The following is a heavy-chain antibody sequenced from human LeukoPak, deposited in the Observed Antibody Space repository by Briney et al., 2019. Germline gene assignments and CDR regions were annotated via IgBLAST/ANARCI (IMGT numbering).Heavy chain of an antibody. CDR1: NGSITTNSYY. CDR2: IFHSGST. D-gene: IGHD1-26*01. Sequence: SETLSLTCTVSNGSITTNSYYWGWFRKPPGKGLEWIGTIFHSGSTYYNPSLKSRVTITVDTSKNQFSLNLNSVTSADTAVYYCARPWGVGAPFDPWGPGTLVTVSS. V-gene: IGHV4-39*01. CDR3: ARPWGVGAPFDP. J-gene: IGHJ5*02.